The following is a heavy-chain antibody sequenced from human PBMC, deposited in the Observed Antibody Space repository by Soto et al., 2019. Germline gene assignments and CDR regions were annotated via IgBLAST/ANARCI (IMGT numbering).Heavy chain of an antibody. CDR2: MNPNSGNT. CDR3: AREGIAARLILGEYYYYGMDV. J-gene: IGHJ6*02. D-gene: IGHD6-6*01. CDR1: GDTFTSYD. V-gene: IGHV1-8*01. Sequence: QVQLVQSGAEVKKPGASVKVSCKASGDTFTSYDINWVRQATGQWLEWMGWMNPNSGNTGYAQKCQGRVPMTRSTSIRTAYMELSSLRSEDTAVYYCAREGIAARLILGEYYYYGMDVWGQGTTVTVFS.